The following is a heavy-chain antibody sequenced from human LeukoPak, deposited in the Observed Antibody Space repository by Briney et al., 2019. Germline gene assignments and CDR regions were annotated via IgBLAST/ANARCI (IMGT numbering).Heavy chain of an antibody. CDR2: MSHTGAT. CDR3: ARDTRGYSYGPFDY. V-gene: IGHV4-34*01. Sequence: SETLSLTCAVFGGSFSGYYWSWIRQSPEKGLEWIGEMSHTGATNYNPSLKSRVTVSVDTSKKQFSLNLRSVTAADTAVYYCARDTRGYSYGPFDYWGQGTLVTVSS. CDR1: GGSFSGYY. J-gene: IGHJ4*02. D-gene: IGHD5-18*01.